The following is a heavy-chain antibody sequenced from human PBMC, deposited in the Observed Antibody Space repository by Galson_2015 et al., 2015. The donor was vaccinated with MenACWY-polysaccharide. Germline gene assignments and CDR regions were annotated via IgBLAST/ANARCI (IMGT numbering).Heavy chain of an antibody. CDR3: SRSIHISGWGGDFES. Sequence: CNWIRQSPSRGLEWLGRTYYRSRWYNDYATSVKSRISIKADTPKNQFSLQLNSVTSEDTGLYYCSRSIHISGWGGDFESWGQGTLVTVSS. J-gene: IGHJ4*02. D-gene: IGHD6-19*01. CDR2: TYYRSRWYN. V-gene: IGHV6-1*01.